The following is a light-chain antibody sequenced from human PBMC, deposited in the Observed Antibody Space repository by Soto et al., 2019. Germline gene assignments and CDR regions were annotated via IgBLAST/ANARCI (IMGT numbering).Light chain of an antibody. CDR3: QQYKNWPRT. Sequence: DIVMTQSPATLSVSPGERATLSCRASQSVSSNLAWYQQKPGRAPRLLIHGASTRATGIPARFSGSGSGTEFTLTISNLQSEDFAVYYCQQYKNWPRTFGQGTKVEIK. V-gene: IGKV3-15*01. J-gene: IGKJ1*01. CDR1: QSVSSN. CDR2: GAS.